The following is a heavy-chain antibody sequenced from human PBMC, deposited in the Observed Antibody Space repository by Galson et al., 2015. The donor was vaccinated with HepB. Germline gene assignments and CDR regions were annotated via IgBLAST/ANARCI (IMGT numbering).Heavy chain of an antibody. CDR2: FDPEDGET. J-gene: IGHJ3*02. D-gene: IGHD1-26*01. Sequence: SVKVSCKVSGYTLTELSMHWVRQAPGKGLEWMGGFDPEDGETIYAQKFQGRVTMTEDTSTDTAYMELSSLRSEDTAVYYCATDSSGSQGRAFDIWGQGTMVTVSS. V-gene: IGHV1-24*01. CDR1: GYTLTELS. CDR3: ATDSSGSQGRAFDI.